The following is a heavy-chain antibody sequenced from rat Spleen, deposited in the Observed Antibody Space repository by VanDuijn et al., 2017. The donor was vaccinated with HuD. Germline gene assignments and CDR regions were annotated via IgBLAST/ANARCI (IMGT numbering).Heavy chain of an antibody. J-gene: IGHJ2*01. Sequence: EVQLQESGPGLVKPSQSLSLTCSVTTYSITSNYWGWIRKFPGNKMEWIGHISYSGSTSYNPSLKSRISITRDTSKNQFFLQLNSVTTDDTATYYCARHELPYYFDYWGQGVMVTVSS. D-gene: IGHD3-8*01. CDR3: ARHELPYYFDY. CDR2: ISYSGST. CDR1: TYSITSNY. V-gene: IGHV3-1*01.